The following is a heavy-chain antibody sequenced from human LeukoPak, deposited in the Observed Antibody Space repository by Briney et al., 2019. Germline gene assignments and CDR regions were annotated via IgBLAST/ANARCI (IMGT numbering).Heavy chain of an antibody. D-gene: IGHD3-10*01. CDR3: ARARNYYGSGSYGF. J-gene: IGHJ4*02. V-gene: IGHV3-11*01. CDR1: GFTFSDYY. Sequence: GGSLRLSCAASGFTFSDYYMSWIRQAPGKGLEWVSYISSSGSTIYYADSVKGRFTIFRDNAKNSLYLQMNSLRAEDTAVYYCARARNYYGSGSYGFWGQGTLVTVSS. CDR2: ISSSGSTI.